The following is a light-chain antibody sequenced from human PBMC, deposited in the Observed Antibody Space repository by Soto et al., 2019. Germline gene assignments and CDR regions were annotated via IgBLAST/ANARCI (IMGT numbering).Light chain of an antibody. CDR1: SSNIGSNT. V-gene: IGLV1-44*01. Sequence: QSVLTQPPSASGTPGQRVTISCSGSSSNIGSNTVNWYQQLPGTAPKLLIYSNNQRPSGVPAGFSGSKSGTSASLAISGLQSEDEADYYCAAWDDSLNAVVLGGGTKVTVL. J-gene: IGLJ2*01. CDR3: AAWDDSLNAVV. CDR2: SNN.